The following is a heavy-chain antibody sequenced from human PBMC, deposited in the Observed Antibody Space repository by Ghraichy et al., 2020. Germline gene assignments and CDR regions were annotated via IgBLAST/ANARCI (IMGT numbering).Heavy chain of an antibody. CDR1: GGSISSSSYY. D-gene: IGHD5-18*01. J-gene: IGHJ4*02. CDR3: ARRGYSYGPKFDY. Sequence: SETLSLTCTVSGGSISSSSYYWGWIRQPPGKGLEWIGSIYYSGSTYYNPSLKSRVTISVDTSKNQFSLKLSSVTAADTAVYYCARRGYSYGPKFDYWGQGTLVTVSS. V-gene: IGHV4-39*01. CDR2: IYYSGST.